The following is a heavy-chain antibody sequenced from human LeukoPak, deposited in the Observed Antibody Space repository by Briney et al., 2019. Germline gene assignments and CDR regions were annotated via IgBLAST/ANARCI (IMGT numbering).Heavy chain of an antibody. D-gene: IGHD6-13*01. V-gene: IGHV3-23*03. CDR1: GFIFSSYA. CDR2: INNGGVST. Sequence: PGGSLRLSCAASGFIFSSYAMNWVRQAPGKGLEWVSVINNGGVSTYYAESVKGRFTISRDNSKNTLYLQVNSLRAEDTAVYYCAKGVIVAAGTYFDSWGQGTLVTVSS. CDR3: AKGVIVAAGTYFDS. J-gene: IGHJ4*02.